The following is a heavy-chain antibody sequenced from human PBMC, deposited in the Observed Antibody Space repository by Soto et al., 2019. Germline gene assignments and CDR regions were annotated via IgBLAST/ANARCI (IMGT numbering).Heavy chain of an antibody. CDR1: GYTFTSYY. D-gene: IGHD6-19*01. CDR2: INPSGGST. J-gene: IGHJ4*02. Sequence: EASVKVSCKASGYTFTSYYMHWVRQAPGQGLEWMGIINPSGGSTSYAQKFQGRVTMTRDTSTSTVYMELSSLRSEDTAVYYCAKGLSGGWYGPPRPFDYGGQGTRVTVSS. CDR3: AKGLSGGWYGPPRPFDY. V-gene: IGHV1-46*01.